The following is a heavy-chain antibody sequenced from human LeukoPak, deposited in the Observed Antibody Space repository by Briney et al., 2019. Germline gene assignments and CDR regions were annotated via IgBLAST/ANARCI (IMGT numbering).Heavy chain of an antibody. D-gene: IGHD1-26*01. V-gene: IGHV1-18*01. CDR3: ARDRVSGGSYLTFDY. CDR2: ISAYNGNT. Sequence: VSVKVSCKASGYTFTSYGISWVRQAPGQGLEWMGWISAYNGNTNYAQKLQGRVTMTTDISTSTAYMELRSLRSDDTAVYYCARDRVSGGSYLTFDYWGQGTLVTVSS. J-gene: IGHJ4*02. CDR1: GYTFTSYG.